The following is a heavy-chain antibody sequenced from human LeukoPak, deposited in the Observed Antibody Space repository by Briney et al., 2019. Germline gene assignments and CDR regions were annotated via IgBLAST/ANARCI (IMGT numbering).Heavy chain of an antibody. CDR3: AGNYYDSSGYYWNPPDY. D-gene: IGHD3-22*01. CDR2: ISAYNGNT. Sequence: EASVKVSCKASGYTFTSYGISWVRQAPGQGLEWMGWISAYNGNTNYAQKLQGRVTMTTDTSTSTAYTELRSLRSDDTAMYYCAGNYYDSSGYYWNPPDYWGQGTLVTVSS. V-gene: IGHV1-18*01. J-gene: IGHJ4*02. CDR1: GYTFTSYG.